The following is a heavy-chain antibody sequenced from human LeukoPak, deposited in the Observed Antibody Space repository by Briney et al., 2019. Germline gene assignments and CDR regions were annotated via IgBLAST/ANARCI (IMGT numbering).Heavy chain of an antibody. CDR2: IRYDGSNR. D-gene: IGHD1-26*01. J-gene: IGHJ4*02. V-gene: IGHV3-30*02. CDR1: GFTFSSYG. CDR3: AKDGHKKRLVGTTTRGHFDY. Sequence: GGSLRLSCAASGFTFSSYGMDWGRQAPGKGLGWVAFIRYDGSNRYYADSVKGRFTISRDNSKNTLYLQMNSLRAEDTAVYYCAKDGHKKRLVGTTTRGHFDYWGQGTLVTVSS.